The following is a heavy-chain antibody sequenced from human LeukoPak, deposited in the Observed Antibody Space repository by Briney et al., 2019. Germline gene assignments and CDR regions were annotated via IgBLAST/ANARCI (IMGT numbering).Heavy chain of an antibody. V-gene: IGHV1-2*02. D-gene: IGHD6-19*01. CDR3: ARDIRNTYSSGWYELYYYYYMDV. CDR1: GYTFTGYY. J-gene: IGHJ6*03. Sequence: ASVKVSCKASGYTFTGYYMHWVRQAPGQGLEWMGWINPNSGGTNYAQKFQGRVTMTRDTSISTAYMELSRLRSDDTAVYYCARDIRNTYSSGWYELYYYYYMDVWGKGTTVTVSS. CDR2: INPNSGGT.